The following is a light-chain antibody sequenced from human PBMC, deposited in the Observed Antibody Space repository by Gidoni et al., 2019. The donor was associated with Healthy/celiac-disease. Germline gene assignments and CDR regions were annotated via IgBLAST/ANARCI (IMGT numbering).Light chain of an antibody. CDR1: QSVSSSY. V-gene: IGKV3-20*01. CDR2: GAS. CDR3: QQYGRSLT. Sequence: IVLTQSPRTLSLSPGERVTLSCRASQSVSSSYLAWYQQKPGQAPRLLIYGASSRAPGIPDRFSGSGSGTDFTLTISRLEPGDFAVYYCQQYGRSLTFGGGTKVEIK. J-gene: IGKJ4*01.